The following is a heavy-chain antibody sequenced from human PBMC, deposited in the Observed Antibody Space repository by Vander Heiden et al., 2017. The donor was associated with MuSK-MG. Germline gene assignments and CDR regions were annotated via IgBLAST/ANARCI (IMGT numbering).Heavy chain of an antibody. J-gene: IGHJ5*02. CDR1: GGSISSGSYY. Sequence: QVQLQESGPGLVKPSQTLSLTCTVSGGSISSGSYYWSWIRQPAGKGLEWIGRIYTSGSTNYNPSLKSRVTISVDTSKNQFSLKLSSVTAADTAVYYCARGKVAVEFDPWGQGTLVTVSS. CDR2: IYTSGST. CDR3: ARGKVAVEFDP. V-gene: IGHV4-61*02. D-gene: IGHD6-19*01.